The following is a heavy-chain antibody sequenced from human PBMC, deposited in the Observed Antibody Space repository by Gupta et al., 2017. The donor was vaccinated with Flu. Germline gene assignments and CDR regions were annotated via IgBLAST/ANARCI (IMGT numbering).Heavy chain of an antibody. Sequence: RQAPGKGVEWVSAIGGSGGSTYYADSVKGRFTISRDNSKNTLYLQMNSLRAEDTAVYYCAKDLPSMVRGMVFYYYYYMDVWGKGTTVTVSS. V-gene: IGHV3-23*01. J-gene: IGHJ6*03. D-gene: IGHD3-10*01. CDR3: AKDLPSMVRGMVFYYYYYMDV. CDR2: IGGSGGST.